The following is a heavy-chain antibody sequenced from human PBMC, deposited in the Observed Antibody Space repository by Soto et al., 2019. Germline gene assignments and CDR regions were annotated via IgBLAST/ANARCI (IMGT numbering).Heavy chain of an antibody. CDR3: AKQGYCSSTSCHDDFDS. V-gene: IGHV4-31*03. J-gene: IGHJ3*02. CDR1: GGSISSGGYY. D-gene: IGHD2-2*01. Sequence: SETLSLTCTVSGGSISSGGYYWSWIRQHPGKGLEWIGYIYYSGSTYYNPSLKSRVTISVDTSKNQFSLKLSSVTAADTAVYYCAKQGYCSSTSCHDDFDSWGQGTMVNVSS. CDR2: IYYSGST.